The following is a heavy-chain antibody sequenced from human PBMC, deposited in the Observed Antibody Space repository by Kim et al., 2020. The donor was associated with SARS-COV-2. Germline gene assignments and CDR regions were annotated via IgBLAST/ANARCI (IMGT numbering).Heavy chain of an antibody. J-gene: IGHJ6*02. CDR1: GFTFSSYE. V-gene: IGHV3-48*03. CDR2: ISSSGSTI. Sequence: GGSLRLSCAASGFTFSSYEMNWVRQAPGKGLEWVSYISSSGSTIYYADSVKGRFTISRDNAKNSLYLQMNSLRAEDTAVYYCARAGYVILTGYYLVGETYYYYYGMDFWGQGTTVTVSS. D-gene: IGHD3-9*01. CDR3: ARAGYVILTGYYLVGETYYYYYGMDF.